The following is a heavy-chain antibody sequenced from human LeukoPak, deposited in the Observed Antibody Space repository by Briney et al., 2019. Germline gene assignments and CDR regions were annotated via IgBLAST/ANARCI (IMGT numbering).Heavy chain of an antibody. Sequence: SVKVSCKASGGTFSSYAISWVRQAPGQGLEWMGGIIPIFGTANYAQKFQGRVTITADESTSTAYMELSSLRSEDTAVYYCASMVRGAPKSYYYYGMDVWGQGTAVTVSS. V-gene: IGHV1-69*13. D-gene: IGHD3-10*01. CDR1: GGTFSSYA. CDR3: ASMVRGAPKSYYYYGMDV. CDR2: IIPIFGTA. J-gene: IGHJ6*02.